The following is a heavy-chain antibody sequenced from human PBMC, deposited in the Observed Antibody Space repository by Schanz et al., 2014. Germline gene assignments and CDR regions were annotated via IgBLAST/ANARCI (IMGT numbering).Heavy chain of an antibody. CDR2: INPSGGST. CDR1: GYTFVSYS. Sequence: QVQLVQSGAEVKKPGASVKVSCKASGYTFVSYSMHWVRQAPGQGLEWMGIINPSGGSTNNAQKFQGRLTMTRDTSTSTVYMELSSLRSEDTAVYYCAGAFDSSGYYFDYWGQGTLVTVSS. D-gene: IGHD3-22*01. V-gene: IGHV1-46*03. J-gene: IGHJ4*02. CDR3: AGAFDSSGYYFDY.